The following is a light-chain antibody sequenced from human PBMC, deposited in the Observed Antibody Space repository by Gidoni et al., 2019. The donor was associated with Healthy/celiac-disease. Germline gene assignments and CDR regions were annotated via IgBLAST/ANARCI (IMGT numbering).Light chain of an antibody. CDR2: MAS. V-gene: IGKV1-5*03. Sequence: EIQMTQFPSTLSASVGDRVTITCRASQSISSWLAWYQQKPGKAPKLLIYMASSLESGVPSRFSGSGSGTEFTLTISSLQPDDFATYYCQQYNSYSHTFGQGTKLEIK. CDR1: QSISSW. J-gene: IGKJ2*01. CDR3: QQYNSYSHT.